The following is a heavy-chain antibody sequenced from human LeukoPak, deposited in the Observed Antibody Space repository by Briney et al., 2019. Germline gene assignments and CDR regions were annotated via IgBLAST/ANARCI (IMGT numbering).Heavy chain of an antibody. V-gene: IGHV4-39*01. CDR3: ARRYCSSIRCYGDAFDI. J-gene: IGHJ3*02. Sequence: SETLSLTCTVSGGSISSSSYYWGWIRQPPGKGLEWIGSIYYSGSTYYNPSLKSRVTISVDTSKNQFSLKLSSVTAADTAVYYCARRYCSSIRCYGDAFDIWGQGTMVTVSS. D-gene: IGHD2-2*01. CDR2: IYYSGST. CDR1: GGSISSSSYY.